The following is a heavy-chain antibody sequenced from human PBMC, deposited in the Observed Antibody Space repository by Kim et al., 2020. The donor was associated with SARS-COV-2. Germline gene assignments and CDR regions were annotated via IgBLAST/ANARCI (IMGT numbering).Heavy chain of an antibody. CDR3: ARVPVGASSWYYFDS. Sequence: ADSRKSRLTIARDTAENSLYLEMNSLSADDTAVYYCARVPVGASSWYYFDSWGQGTLVTVSS. D-gene: IGHD6-13*01. V-gene: IGHV3-11*05. J-gene: IGHJ4*02.